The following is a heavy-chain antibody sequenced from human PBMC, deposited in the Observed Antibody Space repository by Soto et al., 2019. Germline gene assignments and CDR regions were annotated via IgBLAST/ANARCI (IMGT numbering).Heavy chain of an antibody. D-gene: IGHD6-13*01. V-gene: IGHV4-4*07. J-gene: IGHJ5*02. CDR2: FYTSGST. CDR3: VRTALGINWFDP. Sequence: PSETLSLTCTVSGGYISSYYWSWIRQPAGKGLEWIGRFYTSGSTKYNPALKSRVTMSVDTSKSQFSLKLSSVTAADTAAYYCVRTALGINWFDPWGQGAPVTVSS. CDR1: GGYISSYY.